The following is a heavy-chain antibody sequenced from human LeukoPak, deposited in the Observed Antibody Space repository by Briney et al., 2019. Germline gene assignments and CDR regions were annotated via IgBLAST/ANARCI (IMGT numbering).Heavy chain of an antibody. Sequence: GGSLRLSCAASGLTFSNYWMDWVRQAPGKGLEWVANIKQDGSEKNYVDSVKGRFIISRDNAKNSLYLQMTTLRADDTAVYYCARDGFGTGSNWGQGTLVTVSS. D-gene: IGHD3-16*01. CDR1: GLTFSNYW. CDR2: IKQDGSEK. J-gene: IGHJ4*02. CDR3: ARDGFGTGSN. V-gene: IGHV3-7*03.